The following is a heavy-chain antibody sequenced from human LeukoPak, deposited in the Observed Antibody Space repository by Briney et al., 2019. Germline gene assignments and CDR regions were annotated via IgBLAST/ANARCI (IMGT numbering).Heavy chain of an antibody. CDR3: ARGGYTYGSFDH. CDR2: INTSGGST. V-gene: IGHV1-46*01. D-gene: IGHD5-18*01. J-gene: IGHJ4*02. Sequence: ASVKVSCKASGNTFTSNYMHWVRQAPGQGPEWMGIINTSGGSTSYAQKFQGRVTMTRDTSTSTVYMELSSLRSEDTAVYYCARGGYTYGSFDHWGQGTLVTVSS. CDR1: GNTFTSNY.